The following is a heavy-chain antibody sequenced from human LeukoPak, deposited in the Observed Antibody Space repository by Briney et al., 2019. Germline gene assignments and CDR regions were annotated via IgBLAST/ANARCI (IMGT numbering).Heavy chain of an antibody. J-gene: IGHJ4*02. CDR2: ISGSGGST. CDR1: GLTFSSYA. D-gene: IGHD1-26*01. Sequence: GGSLRLSCAASGLTFSSYAMSRVRQAPGKGLEWVSAISGSGGSTYYADSVKGRFTISRDNSKNTLYLQMNSLRAEDTAVYYCAKHTIVGATTGYFDYWGQGTLVTVSS. V-gene: IGHV3-23*01. CDR3: AKHTIVGATTGYFDY.